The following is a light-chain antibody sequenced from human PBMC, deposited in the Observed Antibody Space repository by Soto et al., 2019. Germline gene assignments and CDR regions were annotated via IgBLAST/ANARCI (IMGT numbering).Light chain of an antibody. CDR3: QACDSSTAV. CDR2: QDN. Sequence: SYELTQPPSVSVSPGQSASITCSGEKLGNKYSCWYQQKPGRSPVLVIYQDNKRPSGIPERFSASNSGNTAALTISGSQARDEADYYCQACDSSTAVFGTGTQFTVL. CDR1: KLGNKY. J-gene: IGLJ1*01. V-gene: IGLV3-1*01.